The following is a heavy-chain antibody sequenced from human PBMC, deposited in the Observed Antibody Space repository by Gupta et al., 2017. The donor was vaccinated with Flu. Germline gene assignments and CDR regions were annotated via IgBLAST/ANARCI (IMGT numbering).Heavy chain of an antibody. CDR3: VRSLAVAGGGFYFDL. CDR1: GFTFTGET. CDR2: IHGGNRNT. Sequence: QVQLEQSGPEVKKPGASVKISCRTSGFTFTGETIHWVRQALEKRPEWMGWIHGGNRNTKHSQSFSGRVTMTRDTPARTVYLDLGSLTSGDTGVYYCVRSLAVAGGGFYFDLWGHGSQVTVSS. V-gene: IGHV1-3*01. J-gene: IGHJ4*01. D-gene: IGHD6-19*01.